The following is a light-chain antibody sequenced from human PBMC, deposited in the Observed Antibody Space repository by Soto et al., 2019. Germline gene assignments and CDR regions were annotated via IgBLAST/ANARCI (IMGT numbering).Light chain of an antibody. CDR3: ISYGGSRNGV. J-gene: IGLJ3*02. Sequence: QSALTQPPSASGSPGQSVTISCTGTSSDIGTYKYVSWYQQHPGQDPKVIIYAVNKRPSGVPDRFSGSKSGNTASLTVSGLQADDEAGYYCISYGGSRNGVFGGGTQRTVL. CDR2: AVN. CDR1: SSDIGTYKY. V-gene: IGLV2-8*01.